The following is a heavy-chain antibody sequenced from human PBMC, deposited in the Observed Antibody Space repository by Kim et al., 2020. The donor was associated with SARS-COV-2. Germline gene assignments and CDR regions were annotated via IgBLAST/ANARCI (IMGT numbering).Heavy chain of an antibody. CDR3: AVGSWSGYFDL. Sequence: IYYAASVKGRFTISRDNAKNSLYLQMNSLRDEDTAVYYCAVGSWSGYFDLWGRGTLVTVSS. CDR2: I. J-gene: IGHJ2*01. D-gene: IGHD6-13*01. V-gene: IGHV3-48*02.